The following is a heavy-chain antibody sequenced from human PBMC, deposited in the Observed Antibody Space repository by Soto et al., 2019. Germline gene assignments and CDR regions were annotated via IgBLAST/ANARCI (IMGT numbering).Heavy chain of an antibody. J-gene: IGHJ4*02. Sequence: VQLHESGPRLVKPLETLSLTCTVSGGSIREYYWTWIRQSPGRGLQWLGFVSDSGKSDSDASLKGRLAISLDTSRSQFSLRLTSVTAADTARYFCARGRAIYGEWDYYDYWGQGAQVTVSS. D-gene: IGHD1-26*01. V-gene: IGHV4-59*01. CDR3: ARGRAIYGEWDYYDY. CDR2: VSDSGKS. CDR1: GGSIREYY.